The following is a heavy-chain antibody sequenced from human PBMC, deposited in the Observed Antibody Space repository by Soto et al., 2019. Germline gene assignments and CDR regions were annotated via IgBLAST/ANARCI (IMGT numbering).Heavy chain of an antibody. Sequence: GGSLRLSCTASGFTFGDYAMRWIRQAPGKGLEWVGFIRSKAYGGTTEYAASVKGRFTISRDDSKSIAYMQMNSLKTEDTAVYYCTRDRNYNCKFYYYYGMGVWGQGTTVTVS. CDR3: TRDRNYNCKFYYYYGMGV. J-gene: IGHJ6*02. CDR1: GFTFGDYA. D-gene: IGHD1-20*01. V-gene: IGHV3-49*03. CDR2: IRSKAYGGTT.